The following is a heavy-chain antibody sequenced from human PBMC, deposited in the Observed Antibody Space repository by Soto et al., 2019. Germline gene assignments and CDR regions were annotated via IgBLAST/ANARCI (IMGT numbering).Heavy chain of an antibody. CDR3: ARGQRFSDWFDP. J-gene: IGHJ5*02. Sequence: PSETLSLTCIVSGDSVTSGSYYWTWLRQPPGKGLEWIGRIYSSGSTNYNPSLQSRVTISLDTSMNDFSLRLSSVTAADTAVYYCARGQRFSDWFDPWGQGTLVTVSS. V-gene: IGHV4-61*03. D-gene: IGHD3-3*01. CDR1: GDSVTSGSYY. CDR2: IYSSGST.